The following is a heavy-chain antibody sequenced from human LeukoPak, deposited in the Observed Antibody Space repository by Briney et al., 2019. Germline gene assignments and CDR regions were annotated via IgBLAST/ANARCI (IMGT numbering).Heavy chain of an antibody. CDR1: GFTFSSYA. D-gene: IGHD1-26*01. J-gene: IGHJ4*02. CDR2: ISYDGSNK. Sequence: PGGSLRLSCAASGFTFSSYAMHWVRQAPGKGLEWVAVISYDGSNKYYADSVKGRFTISRDNSKNTLYLQMNSLRAEDTAVYYCAIIVGATNFDCWGQGTLVTVSS. V-gene: IGHV3-30-3*01. CDR3: AIIVGATNFDC.